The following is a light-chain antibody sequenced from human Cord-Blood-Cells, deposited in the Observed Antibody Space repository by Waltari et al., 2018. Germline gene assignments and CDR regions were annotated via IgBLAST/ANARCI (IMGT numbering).Light chain of an antibody. Sequence: DIQLTQSPSSLSASVGDRVTITCRASQSISSYLNWYHQKPGKAPKLLIYAASSLQSGVPSRFSGSGSGQDFTLTISSLQPEDFATYYCQQSYSTPITFGQGTRLEIK. CDR3: QQSYSTPIT. CDR1: QSISSY. CDR2: AAS. V-gene: IGKV1-39*01. J-gene: IGKJ5*01.